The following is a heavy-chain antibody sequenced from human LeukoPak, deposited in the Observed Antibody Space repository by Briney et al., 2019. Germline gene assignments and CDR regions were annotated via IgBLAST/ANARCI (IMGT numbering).Heavy chain of an antibody. Sequence: SGPTLVNPTQTLTLTCTFSGFSLSTSGMGVGWIRQPPGKALEWLALIYWNDDKRYSPSLKSRLTITKDTSKNQVVLTMTNIDPVDTATYYCAHSRRGDSQVPFDYWGQGTLVTVSS. CDR3: AHSRRGDSQVPFDY. D-gene: IGHD2-2*01. CDR2: IYWNDDK. CDR1: GFSLSTSGMG. J-gene: IGHJ4*02. V-gene: IGHV2-5*01.